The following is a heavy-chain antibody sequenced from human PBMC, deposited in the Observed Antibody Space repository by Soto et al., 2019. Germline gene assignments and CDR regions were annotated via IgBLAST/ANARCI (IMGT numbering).Heavy chain of an antibody. J-gene: IGHJ6*03. CDR3: ARAGDHGDRSPYYYYYMDV. CDR1: GFTFSDYY. D-gene: IGHD4-17*01. V-gene: IGHV3-11*01. Sequence: QVQLVESGGGLVKPGGSLRLSCAASGFTFSDYYMSWIRQAPGKGLEWVSYISSSGTTIYYADSVKGRFTISRDNAKNSLSLQMNSLRAEDTAVYYCARAGDHGDRSPYYYYYMDVWGKGTTVTVSS. CDR2: ISSSGTTI.